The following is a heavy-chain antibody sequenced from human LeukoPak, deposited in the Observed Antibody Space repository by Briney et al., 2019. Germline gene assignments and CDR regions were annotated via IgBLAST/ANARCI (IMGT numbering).Heavy chain of an antibody. J-gene: IGHJ3*02. D-gene: IGHD2-8*01. V-gene: IGHV3-74*01. Sequence: INSAGSSTSYADAVKGRFTTSRDNAKNTAYLQMNSLRAEDTAVYYCARVQGHPPNGLDIWGQGTMVTVSS. CDR2: INSAGSST. CDR3: ARVQGHPPNGLDI.